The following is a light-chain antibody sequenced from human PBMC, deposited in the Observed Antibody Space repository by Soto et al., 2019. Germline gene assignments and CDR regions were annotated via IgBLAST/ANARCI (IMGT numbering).Light chain of an antibody. CDR2: DSS. J-gene: IGKJ2*01. Sequence: ELVLTQSPATLSLSPGERATLSCRASQSVAGYLAWYQQKPGQGPKLLIYDSSTRATGTPARFRGSGSGTDFTLTISSLETEDFAIYYCQHRSNWRMYTFGQGTKLEIK. CDR3: QHRSNWRMYT. V-gene: IGKV3-11*01. CDR1: QSVAGY.